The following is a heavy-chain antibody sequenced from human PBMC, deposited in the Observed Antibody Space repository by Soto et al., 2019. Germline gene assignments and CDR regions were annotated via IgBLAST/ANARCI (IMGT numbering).Heavy chain of an antibody. Sequence: PGGSLRLSCAASGFTFSSYWMHWFRQAPGKELVWVSRINSDGSSTSYADSVKGRFTISRDNAKNTLYLQMNSLRAEDTAAYYCARDPRYCSSTSCHENYYYYGMDVWGQGTTVTVSS. D-gene: IGHD2-2*01. CDR2: INSDGSST. J-gene: IGHJ6*02. CDR3: ARDPRYCSSTSCHENYYYYGMDV. CDR1: GFTFSSYW. V-gene: IGHV3-74*01.